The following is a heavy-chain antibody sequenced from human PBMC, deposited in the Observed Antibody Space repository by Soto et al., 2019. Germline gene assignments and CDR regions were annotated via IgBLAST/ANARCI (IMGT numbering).Heavy chain of an antibody. D-gene: IGHD2-2*03. CDR2: ISYRSDYI. J-gene: IGHJ6*03. V-gene: IGHV3-21*06. CDR3: AREPLFVGYYYNMDV. CDR1: GFTFSSYS. Sequence: EVQLVESGGGLVKPGGSLRLSCEASGFTFSSYSMNWVRQAPGKGLEWVSSISYRSDYIYADSVKGRFTISRDNAKNSLYLQMNSLRAEDTAVYFCAREPLFVGYYYNMDVWGKGTTVTVSS.